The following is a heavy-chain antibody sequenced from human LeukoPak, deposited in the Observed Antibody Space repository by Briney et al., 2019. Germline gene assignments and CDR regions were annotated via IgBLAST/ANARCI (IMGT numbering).Heavy chain of an antibody. D-gene: IGHD6-19*01. CDR3: AKGRGRIAVAGTGIDY. J-gene: IGHJ4*02. CDR1: GFTFSSYG. CDR2: ISYDGSNK. Sequence: PGGSQRLSCAASGFTFSSYGMHWVRQAPGKGLEWVAVISYDGSNKYYADSVKGRFTISRDNSKNTLYLQMNSLRAEDTAVYYCAKGRGRIAVAGTGIDYWGQGTLVTVSS. V-gene: IGHV3-30*18.